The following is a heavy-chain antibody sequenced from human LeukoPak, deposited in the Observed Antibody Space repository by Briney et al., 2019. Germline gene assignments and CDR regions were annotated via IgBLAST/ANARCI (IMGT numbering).Heavy chain of an antibody. CDR3: ARGFLGGTDQYFDS. V-gene: IGHV3-23*01. J-gene: IGHJ4*02. CDR2: IGGGGPTT. D-gene: IGHD6-19*01. Sequence: HPGGSLRLSCAASGFTFSTYAMNWVRQAPAKGLGWVSTIGGGGPTTDYADSVKDRFTISRDNSKNTLYLQMNSLRAEDTAVYFCARGFLGGTDQYFDSWGQGTLVTVSS. CDR1: GFTFSTYA.